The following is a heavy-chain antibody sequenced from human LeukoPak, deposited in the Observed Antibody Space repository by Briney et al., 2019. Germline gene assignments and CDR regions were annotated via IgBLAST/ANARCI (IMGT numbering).Heavy chain of an antibody. CDR3: AREEMATDYYYYGMDV. Sequence: PGGSLRLSCAASGLTFSGYDMHWVRQAPGKGLEWVAVISYDGSNKYYADSVKGRFTISRDNSKNTLYLQMNSLRAEDTAVYYCAREEMATDYYYYGMDVWGQGTTVTVSS. V-gene: IGHV3-30-3*01. CDR2: ISYDGSNK. D-gene: IGHD5-24*01. CDR1: GLTFSGYD. J-gene: IGHJ6*02.